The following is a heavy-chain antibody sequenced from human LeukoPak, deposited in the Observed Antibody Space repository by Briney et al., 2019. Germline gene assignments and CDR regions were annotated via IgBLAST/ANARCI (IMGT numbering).Heavy chain of an antibody. CDR3: ARVSGGYPEYYFDC. J-gene: IGHJ4*02. CDR1: GGSISSYY. CDR2: IYTSGST. V-gene: IGHV4-4*09. Sequence: SETLSLTCTASGGSISSYYWSWIRQPPGKGLEWIGYIYTSGSTNYNPSLKSRVTISVDTSKNQFSLKLSSVTAADTAVYYCARVSGGYPEYYFDCWGQGTLVSLSS. D-gene: IGHD3-22*01.